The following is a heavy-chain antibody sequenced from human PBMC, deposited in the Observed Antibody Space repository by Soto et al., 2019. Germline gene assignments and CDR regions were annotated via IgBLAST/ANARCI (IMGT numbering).Heavy chain of an antibody. CDR1: GGSISSGGYY. J-gene: IGHJ6*03. D-gene: IGHD3-3*01. V-gene: IGHV4-31*03. CDR3: ASLTIFGVPPYYYYYMAV. Sequence: SETLSLTCTVSGGSISSGGYYWSWIRQHPGKGLEWIGYIYYSGSTYYNPSLKSRVTISVDTSKNQFSLKLSSVTAADTAVYYCASLTIFGVPPYYYYYMAVWGKGTTVTVSS. CDR2: IYYSGST.